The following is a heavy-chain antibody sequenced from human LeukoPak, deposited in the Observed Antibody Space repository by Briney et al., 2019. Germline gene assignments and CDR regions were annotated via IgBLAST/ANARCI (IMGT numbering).Heavy chain of an antibody. D-gene: IGHD1-26*01. CDR1: GFTFSSYS. CDR3: ARDRYGYSGSPLSSDHYYYYGMDV. V-gene: IGHV3-21*01. Sequence: KPGGSLRLSCAASGFTFSSYSMNWVRQAPGKGLEWVSSISSSSSYIYYADSVKGRFTISRDNAKNSLYLQMNSLRAEDTAVYYCARDRYGYSGSPLSSDHYYYYGMDVWGQGTTVTVSS. J-gene: IGHJ6*02. CDR2: ISSSSSYI.